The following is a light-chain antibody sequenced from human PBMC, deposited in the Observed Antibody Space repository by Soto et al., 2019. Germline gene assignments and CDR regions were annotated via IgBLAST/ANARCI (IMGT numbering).Light chain of an antibody. CDR1: QSISSW. V-gene: IGKV1-5*01. CDR3: QQYISYSRT. J-gene: IGKJ1*01. CDR2: DAS. Sequence: DIQMTQSPSTLSASVGDRVTITCRASQSISSWLAWYQQKPGTAPKLLVFDASSLESGVQSRFSGSGSGTEFTLTISSLQPDDFATYYCQQYISYSRTFGQGTKVDIK.